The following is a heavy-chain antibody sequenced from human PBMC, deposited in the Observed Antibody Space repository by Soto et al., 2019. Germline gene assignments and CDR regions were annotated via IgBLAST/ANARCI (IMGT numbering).Heavy chain of an antibody. J-gene: IGHJ5*02. CDR2: IYVTGAV. V-gene: IGHV4-31*03. CDR3: ARIRIATNNYKWFDP. CDR1: GAALNSGNYY. Sequence: TLCLTFRVSGAALNSGNYYWSWIRQVPGKGLEWIGHIYVTGAVDYNPSLRDRITISQDTSERQFSLNLRLVTAADTAVYYCARIRIATNNYKWFDPWGQRTLVTVSS. D-gene: IGHD2-21*01.